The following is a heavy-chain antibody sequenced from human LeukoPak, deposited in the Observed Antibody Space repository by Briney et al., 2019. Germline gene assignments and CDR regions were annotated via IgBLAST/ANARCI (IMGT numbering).Heavy chain of an antibody. J-gene: IGHJ4*02. CDR2: IKEDGSET. CDR3: ARDGPRSGESSYDY. CDR1: GFTFSTFW. D-gene: IGHD2-15*01. Sequence: GGSLRLSCAASGFTFSTFWMTWVRQAPGKGLEWLANIKEDGSETYYVDSVKGRFTISRDNAKSSLYLQKNTLRFEDTAVYYCARDGPRSGESSYDYWGQGTLVTVSS. V-gene: IGHV3-7*05.